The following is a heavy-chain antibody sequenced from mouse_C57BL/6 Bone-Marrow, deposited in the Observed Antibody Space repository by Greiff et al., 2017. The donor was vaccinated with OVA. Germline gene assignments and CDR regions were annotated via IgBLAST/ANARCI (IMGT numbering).Heavy chain of an antibody. CDR1: GFNIKDDY. Sequence: EVQLQESGAELVRPGASVKLSCTASGFNIKDDYMHWVKQRPEQGLEWIGWIDPENGDTEYASKFQGKATITADTSSNTAYLQLSSLTSEDTAVYYCTPVGYYYDYDEDYAMDYWGQGTSVTVSS. CDR3: TPVGYYYDYDEDYAMDY. J-gene: IGHJ4*01. CDR2: IDPENGDT. V-gene: IGHV14-4*01. D-gene: IGHD2-4*01.